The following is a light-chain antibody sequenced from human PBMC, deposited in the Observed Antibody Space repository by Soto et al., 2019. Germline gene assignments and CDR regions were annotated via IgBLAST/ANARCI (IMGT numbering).Light chain of an antibody. CDR1: YANIGAGYE. CDR3: SSKRSSDTLYV. CDR2: GHN. Sequence: QSVLTQPPSVSGAPGQRVTISCTGSYANIGAGYEVHWYQQIPGTAPKLLISGHNNRPSGVPDRFFGSKSGNTASLTVSGLQAEDEADYYCSSKRSSDTLYVFGTGTKVTVL. V-gene: IGLV1-40*01. J-gene: IGLJ1*01.